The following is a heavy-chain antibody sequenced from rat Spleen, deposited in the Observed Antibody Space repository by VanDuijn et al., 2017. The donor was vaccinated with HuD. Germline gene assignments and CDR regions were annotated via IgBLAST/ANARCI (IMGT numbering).Heavy chain of an antibody. Sequence: EVQLVESGGGLVRPGRSLKLSCAASGFTFSDYNMAWVRQAPKKGLEWVATFSYGDSSGHSSTYYRDSVKGRFTISRDNAKSTLSLQMDSLRSEDTATYHCVRQDTSGYSNWFAYWGQGTLVTVSS. J-gene: IGHJ3*01. CDR2: FSYGDSSGHSST. V-gene: IGHV5-7*01. CDR3: VRQDTSGYSNWFAY. CDR1: GFTFSDYN. D-gene: IGHD4-3*01.